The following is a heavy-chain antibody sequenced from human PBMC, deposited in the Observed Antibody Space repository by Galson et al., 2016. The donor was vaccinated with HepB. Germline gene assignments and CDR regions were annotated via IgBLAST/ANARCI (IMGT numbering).Heavy chain of an antibody. CDR1: GFTFTSYD. D-gene: IGHD4-23*01. Sequence: SLRLSCAASGFTFTSYDMHWVRQAPGKGLEWVAGISYHENNKYYGDSVKGRFTISRDNSRNTLELQMNSLRSEDTAVYYCANGCKSGNCKIAEFEYWGQGTLVTVSS. J-gene: IGHJ4*02. CDR2: ISYHENNK. V-gene: IGHV3-30*18. CDR3: ANGCKSGNCKIAEFEY.